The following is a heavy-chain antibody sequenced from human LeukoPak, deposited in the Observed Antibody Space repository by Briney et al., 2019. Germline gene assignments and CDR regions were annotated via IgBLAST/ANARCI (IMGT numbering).Heavy chain of an antibody. CDR2: ISNSGGST. CDR3: AKGTYGTFDC. CDR1: GFTFSSYA. D-gene: IGHD1-1*01. J-gene: IGHJ4*02. Sequence: GGSLRLSCAASGFTFSSYAMSWVRQAPGKGLEWVSAISNSGGSTHYADSVKGRFTISGDNSKNTLFVEMSSLRPEDTAIYYCAKGTYGTFDCWGQGTLVTVSS. V-gene: IGHV3-23*01.